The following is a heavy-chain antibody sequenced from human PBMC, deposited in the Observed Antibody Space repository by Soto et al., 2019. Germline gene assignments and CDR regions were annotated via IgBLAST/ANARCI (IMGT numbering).Heavy chain of an antibody. CDR2: ISSYNGNT. V-gene: IGHV1-18*04. Sequence: ASVKVSCKASGYTFTSYGISWVRQAPGQGLEWMGWISSYNGNTNYAQKVQGRVTLTTDTSTSTTYMELRSLRSDDTAVYYCASGPRYCSTTKCFSGVTWFDPWGQGTLVTVSS. CDR3: ASGPRYCSTTKCFSGVTWFDP. CDR1: GYTFTSYG. J-gene: IGHJ5*02. D-gene: IGHD2-2*01.